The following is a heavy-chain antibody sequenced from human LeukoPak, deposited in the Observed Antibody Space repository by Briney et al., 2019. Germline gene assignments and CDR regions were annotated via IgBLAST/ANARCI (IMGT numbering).Heavy chain of an antibody. CDR1: GGTFSSYA. V-gene: IGHV1-69*05. D-gene: IGHD2-2*02. J-gene: IGHJ4*02. CDR2: IIPIFGTA. Sequence: SVKVSCKASGGTFSSYAISWVRQAPGQGLEWMGGIIPIFGTANYAQKFQGRVTITTDESTSTAYMELSSLRSEDTAVYYCARVPYCSSTSCYTGCFDYWGQGTPVTVSS. CDR3: ARVPYCSSTSCYTGCFDY.